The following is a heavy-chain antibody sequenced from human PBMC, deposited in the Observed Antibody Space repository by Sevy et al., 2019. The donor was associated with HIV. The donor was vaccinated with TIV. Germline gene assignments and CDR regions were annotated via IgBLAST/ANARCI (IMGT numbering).Heavy chain of an antibody. V-gene: IGHV3-21*01. CDR1: GFTFSSYS. CDR3: ARSMVRGVIPDV. Sequence: GGSLRLSCAASGFTFSSYSMNWVRQAPGKGLEWVSSISSSSSYIYYADSVKGRFTISRDNAKNSLYLQMNSLRAEDTAVYYCARSMVRGVIPDVWGQVTTVTVSS. J-gene: IGHJ6*02. CDR2: ISSSSSYI. D-gene: IGHD3-10*01.